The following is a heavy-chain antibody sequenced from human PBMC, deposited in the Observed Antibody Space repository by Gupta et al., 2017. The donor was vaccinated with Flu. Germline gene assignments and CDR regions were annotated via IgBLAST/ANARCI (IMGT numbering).Heavy chain of an antibody. V-gene: IGHV3-33*01. D-gene: IGHD3-3*02. Sequence: QVQLVESGGGVVQPGRSLRLSCAASGFTFSSYGMHWFRQAPGKGLGWVAVIWYDGSNKYYADSVKGRFTISRDNSKNTLYLQMNSLRAEDTAVYYCARDLGFLKHNLDYWGQGTLVTVSS. J-gene: IGHJ4*02. CDR2: IWYDGSNK. CDR3: ARDLGFLKHNLDY. CDR1: GFTFSSYG.